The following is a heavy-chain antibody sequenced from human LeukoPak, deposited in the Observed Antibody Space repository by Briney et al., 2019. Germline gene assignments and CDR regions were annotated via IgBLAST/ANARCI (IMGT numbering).Heavy chain of an antibody. J-gene: IGHJ4*02. D-gene: IGHD3-22*01. Sequence: ASVKVSCKASGYTFTSYGISWVRQAPGQGLEWMGWINTYNGNTNYAQKLQGRVTMTTDTSTSTAYMELRSLRSDDTAVYYCARVVLDHYYDSSGYLGTLDYWGQGTLVTVSS. V-gene: IGHV1-18*01. CDR2: INTYNGNT. CDR3: ARVVLDHYYDSSGYLGTLDY. CDR1: GYTFTSYG.